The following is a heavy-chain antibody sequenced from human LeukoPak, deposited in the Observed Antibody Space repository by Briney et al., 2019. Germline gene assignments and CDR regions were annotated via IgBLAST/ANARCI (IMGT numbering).Heavy chain of an antibody. Sequence: SETLSLTCTVSGGSISSYYWSWIRQPPGKGLEWIGYIYYSGGTNYNPSLKSRVTISVDTSKNQFSLKLSSVTAADTAVYYCARHVGYCSGGSCSNFDYWGQGTLVTVSS. V-gene: IGHV4-59*08. CDR2: IYYSGGT. CDR1: GGSISSYY. D-gene: IGHD2-15*01. J-gene: IGHJ4*02. CDR3: ARHVGYCSGGSCSNFDY.